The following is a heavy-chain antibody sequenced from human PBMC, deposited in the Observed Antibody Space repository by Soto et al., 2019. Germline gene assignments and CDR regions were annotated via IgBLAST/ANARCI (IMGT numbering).Heavy chain of an antibody. CDR1: GFSLSTSGVG. J-gene: IGHJ6*03. V-gene: IGHV2-5*02. CDR2: IYWDDDK. CDR3: YCATCHSRCYPGYYYYMAV. D-gene: IGHD2-15*01. Sequence: SGPTLVNPTQTLTLTCTFSGFSLSTSGVGVGWIRQPPGKALEWLALIYWDDDKRYSPSLKSRLTITKDTSKNQVVLTMTNMDPIDAATYYFYCATCHSRCYPGYYYYMAVWGKGTTVTVSS.